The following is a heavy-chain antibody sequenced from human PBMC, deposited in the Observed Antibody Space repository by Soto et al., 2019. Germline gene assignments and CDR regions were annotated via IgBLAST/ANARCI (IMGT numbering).Heavy chain of an antibody. CDR1: GFTFKAYA. Sequence: QLLESGGASVQPGGSLRLSCVASGFTFKAYAMGWVRQAPGRGLEWVSSITATNGNTYYADSVRGRFTISRDNSTNSLFLQMNGLRPEDSALYYCAKDEGTSSTVFDYWGQGTRVTVPS. D-gene: IGHD4-4*01. CDR3: AKDEGTSSTVFDY. J-gene: IGHJ4*02. CDR2: ITATNGNT. V-gene: IGHV3-23*01.